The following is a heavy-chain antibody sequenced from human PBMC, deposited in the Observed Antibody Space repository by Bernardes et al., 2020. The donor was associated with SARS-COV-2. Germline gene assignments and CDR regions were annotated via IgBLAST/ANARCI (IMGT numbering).Heavy chain of an antibody. CDR3: ARDSSLNYYDAWAYFDN. Sequence: ASVKVSCKASGYTFASYGISWVRQAPGQGLEWMGWISGYNGYTYYLPNLRGRVTMTTDTSTTTAYMELRSLRSDDTAVYYCARDSSLNYYDAWAYFDNWGQGTLVTVSS. CDR2: ISGYNGYT. CDR1: GYTFASYG. V-gene: IGHV1-18*01. D-gene: IGHD3-22*01. J-gene: IGHJ4*02.